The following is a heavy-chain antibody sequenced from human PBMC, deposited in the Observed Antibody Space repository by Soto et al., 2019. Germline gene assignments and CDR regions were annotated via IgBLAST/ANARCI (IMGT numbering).Heavy chain of an antibody. CDR3: ARDSGYGSGASVNHYLDY. V-gene: IGHV3-72*01. Sequence: GGSLRLSCAASGFTFSDHYMDWVRQAPGKGLEWVGRTRNKANSYTTEYAASVKGRFTISSDDSKNSVYLQMDSLRAEDTAVYYCARDSGYGSGASVNHYLDYWGHGTLVTVSS. J-gene: IGHJ4*01. CDR2: TRNKANSYTT. D-gene: IGHD3-10*01. CDR1: GFTFSDHY.